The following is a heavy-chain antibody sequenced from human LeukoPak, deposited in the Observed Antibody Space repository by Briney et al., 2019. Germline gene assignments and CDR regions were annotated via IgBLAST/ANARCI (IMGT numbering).Heavy chain of an antibody. D-gene: IGHD2-2*01. Sequence: GGSLRLSCAASGFTFSSYWMSWVRQAPGKGLEWVANINQDGSEKYYVDSVKGRFTISRDNAKNSLYLQMNSLRAEDTAVYYCARDTASYQLLGAFDIWGQGTMVTVSS. V-gene: IGHV3-7*01. CDR3: ARDTASYQLLGAFDI. CDR2: INQDGSEK. J-gene: IGHJ3*02. CDR1: GFTFSSYW.